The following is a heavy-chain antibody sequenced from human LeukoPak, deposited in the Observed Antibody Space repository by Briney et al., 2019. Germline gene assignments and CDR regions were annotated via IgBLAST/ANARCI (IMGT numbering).Heavy chain of an antibody. Sequence: PGGSLRLSCAASGFTISTYGMSWVRQAPGKGLEWVSSISGGTTCYADSVKGRFTISRDNSKNTVSLQMNSLRAEDTAVYYCGKSVYHSGNYWGQGTLVTVSS. J-gene: IGHJ4*02. V-gene: IGHV3-23*01. CDR2: ISGGTT. D-gene: IGHD3-10*01. CDR3: GKSVYHSGNY. CDR1: GFTISTYG.